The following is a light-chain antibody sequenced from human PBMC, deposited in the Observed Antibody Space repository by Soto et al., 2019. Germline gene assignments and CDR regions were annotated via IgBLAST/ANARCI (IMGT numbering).Light chain of an antibody. CDR3: EQYGSSPRT. CDR2: GIS. CDR1: QSVSSN. Sequence: EIVLTQSPATLSLSPGERATLSCRASQSVSSNLAWYQQKPGQAPRLLIYGISTRATGIPDRFSGSGSGTDFTLTISRLEPEDFAVYYCEQYGSSPRTFGQGTKV. J-gene: IGKJ1*01. V-gene: IGKV3-20*01.